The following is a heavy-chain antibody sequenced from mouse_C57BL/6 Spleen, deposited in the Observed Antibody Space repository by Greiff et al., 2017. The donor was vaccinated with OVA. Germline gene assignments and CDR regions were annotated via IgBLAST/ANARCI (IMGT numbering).Heavy chain of an antibody. V-gene: IGHV1-54*01. CDR3: ARAGDYEGAWFAY. Sequence: VKLQESGAELVRPGTSVKVSCKASGYAFTNYLIEWVKQRPGQGLEWIGVINPGSGGTNYNEKFKGKATLTADKSSSTAYMQLGSLTSEDSAVYFCARAGDYEGAWFAYWGQGTLVTVSA. D-gene: IGHD2-4*01. CDR1: GYAFTNYL. CDR2: INPGSGGT. J-gene: IGHJ3*01.